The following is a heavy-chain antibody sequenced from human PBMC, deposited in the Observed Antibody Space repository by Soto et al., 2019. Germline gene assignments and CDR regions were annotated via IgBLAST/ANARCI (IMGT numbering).Heavy chain of an antibody. V-gene: IGHV3-30*18. CDR2: VSYDGTNA. D-gene: IGHD3-22*01. CDR1: GFTFDASG. J-gene: IGHJ4*02. Sequence: PVGSLRLSCAASGFTFDASGMHWVRQAPGRGLEWVAIVSYDGTNAQYSDSVKGRFTISRDNSNNTLFLQMDSLRVEDTAVYYCAKGANYYDSSGFYLFNFWGQGTPVTVSS. CDR3: AKGANYYDSSGFYLFNF.